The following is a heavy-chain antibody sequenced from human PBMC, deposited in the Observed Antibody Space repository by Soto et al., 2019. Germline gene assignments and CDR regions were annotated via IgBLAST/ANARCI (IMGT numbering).Heavy chain of an antibody. CDR1: GFTFSSYG. CDR2: IWYDGSNK. Sequence: QVQLVESGGGVVQPGRSLRLSCAASGFTFSSYGMHWVRQAPGKGLEWVAVIWYDGSNKYYADSVKGRFTISRDNAKNTLYLQMNSLRAEDTAVYYCARDIWAVASSYRLRYFQHWGQGNLVNVSS. D-gene: IGHD6-19*01. CDR3: ARDIWAVASSYRLRYFQH. V-gene: IGHV3-33*01. J-gene: IGHJ1*01.